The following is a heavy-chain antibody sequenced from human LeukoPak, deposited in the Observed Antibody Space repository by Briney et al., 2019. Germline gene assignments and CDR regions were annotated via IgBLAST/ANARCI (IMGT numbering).Heavy chain of an antibody. J-gene: IGHJ4*02. CDR2: ISSSSSYI. CDR3: AGGSKGGATNDY. V-gene: IGHV3-21*01. D-gene: IGHD1-26*01. CDR1: GFTFSSYS. Sequence: NTGGSLRLSCAASGFTFSSYSMNWVRQAPGKGLEWVSSISSSSSYIYYADSVKGRFTISRDNAKNSLYLQMNSLRAEDTAVYYCAGGSKGGATNDYWGQGTLVTVSS.